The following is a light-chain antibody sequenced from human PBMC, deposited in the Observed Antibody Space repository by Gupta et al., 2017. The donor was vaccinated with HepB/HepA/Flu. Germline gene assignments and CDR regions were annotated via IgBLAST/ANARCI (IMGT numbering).Light chain of an antibody. V-gene: IGLV2-14*03. CDR3: VSYTTGSTPWV. CDR1: SSDVGNYKY. J-gene: IGLJ3*02. Sequence: QSALTQPAPVSGSPGQSITISCTGTSSDVGNYKYVSWYQKYPGKAPKLMIYDVSNRPSGVSNRFSGSKSGNTASLTISGLQAEDEADYYCVSYTTGSTPWVFGGGTKLTVL. CDR2: DVS.